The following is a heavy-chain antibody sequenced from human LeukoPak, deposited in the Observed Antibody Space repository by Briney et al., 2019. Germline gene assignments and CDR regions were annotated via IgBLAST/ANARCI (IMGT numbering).Heavy chain of an antibody. J-gene: IGHJ4*02. CDR3: AKDPPRYFYDNSGYD. CDR1: GFTFSSYG. D-gene: IGHD3-22*01. CDR2: ISYDGSNK. V-gene: IGHV3-30*18. Sequence: GGSLRLSCAASGFTFSSYGMHWVRQAPGKGLEWVAVISYDGSNKYYADSVKGRFTISRDNSKNTLYLQMNSLRAEDTAVYYCAKDPPRYFYDNSGYDWGQGTLVTVSS.